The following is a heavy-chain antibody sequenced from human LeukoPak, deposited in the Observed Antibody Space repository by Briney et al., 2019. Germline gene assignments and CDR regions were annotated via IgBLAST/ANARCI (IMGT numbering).Heavy chain of an antibody. CDR1: GGSFSGYY. V-gene: IGHV4-34*01. Sequence: SETLSLTCAVYGGSFSGYYWSWIRQPPGKGLEWIGEINHSGSTNYNPSLKSRVTISVDTSKNQFSLKLSSVTAADTAVYYCARGRCSGGSCYSRGKWFDPWGQGTLVTVSS. D-gene: IGHD2-15*01. CDR3: ARGRCSGGSCYSRGKWFDP. J-gene: IGHJ5*02. CDR2: INHSGST.